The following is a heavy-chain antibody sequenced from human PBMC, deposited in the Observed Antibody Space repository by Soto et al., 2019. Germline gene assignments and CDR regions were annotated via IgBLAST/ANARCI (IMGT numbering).Heavy chain of an antibody. CDR1: GYTFTSYD. V-gene: IGHV1-8*01. CDR2: MNPNSGNT. D-gene: IGHD3-3*01. Sequence: SVKVSCKASGYTFTSYDINWVRQATGQGLEWMGWMNPNSGNTGYAQKFQGRVTMTRNTSISTAYMELSSLRSEDTAVYYCARGRYYDFWSGYYALDAFDIWGKGTIDTVSS. J-gene: IGHJ3*02. CDR3: ARGRYYDFWSGYYALDAFDI.